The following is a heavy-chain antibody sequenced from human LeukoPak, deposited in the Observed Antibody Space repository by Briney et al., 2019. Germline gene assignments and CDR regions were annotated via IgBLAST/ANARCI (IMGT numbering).Heavy chain of an antibody. CDR1: GFTFSSYS. D-gene: IGHD2-15*01. V-gene: IGHV3-21*01. CDR3: ARDLAPIVVVVAATGWWFDP. Sequence: GGSLRLSCAAPGFTFSSYSMNWVRQAPGKGLEWVSSISSSSSYIYYADSVKGRFTISRDNAKNSLYLQMNSLRAEDTAVYYCARDLAPIVVVVAATGWWFDPWGQGTLVTVST. J-gene: IGHJ5*02. CDR2: ISSSSSYI.